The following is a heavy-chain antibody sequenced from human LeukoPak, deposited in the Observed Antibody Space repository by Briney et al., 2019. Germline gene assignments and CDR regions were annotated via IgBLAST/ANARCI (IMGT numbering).Heavy chain of an antibody. CDR1: GFNFTAYG. D-gene: IGHD7-27*01. Sequence: GGSLRLSCAASGFNFTAYGMNWVRLAPGKGLEWVSSISASSDYTYYADSVTGRFTISRDNAKNSLYLQMNSLRAEDTAVYYCAQLKLGTQDYWGQGTLVTVPS. CDR2: ISASSDYT. CDR3: AQLKLGTQDY. V-gene: IGHV3-21*01. J-gene: IGHJ4*02.